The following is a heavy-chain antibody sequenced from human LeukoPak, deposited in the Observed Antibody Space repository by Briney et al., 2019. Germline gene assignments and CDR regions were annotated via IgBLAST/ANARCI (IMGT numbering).Heavy chain of an antibody. V-gene: IGHV4-34*01. CDR2: INHSGST. CDR1: GGSFSGYY. Sequence: SETLSLTCAVYGGSFSGYYWSWIRQPPGKGLEWIGEINHSGSTTYNPSLKSRLTISVDTSKNQFSLKLSSVTAADTAVYYCARGYIVVVPAAIRSPFFDYWGQGTLVTVSS. CDR3: ARGYIVVVPAAIRSPFFDY. J-gene: IGHJ4*02. D-gene: IGHD2-2*02.